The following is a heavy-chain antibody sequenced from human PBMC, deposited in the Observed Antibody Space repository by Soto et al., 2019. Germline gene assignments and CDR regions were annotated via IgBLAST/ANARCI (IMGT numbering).Heavy chain of an antibody. V-gene: IGHV1-18*01. D-gene: IGHD1-1*01. Sequence: QVQLVQSGAEVKKPGASVKVSCKASGYTFKSSGFSWVRQAPGQGLEWVGWISSSNVNTNYPRGLQGRVTMTTDTSTDTAYMELKSLPSDDTGVYYCTIDTVHESKGGSGFDPWGQGTLVTVSS. CDR1: GYTFKSSG. CDR3: TIDTVHESKGGSGFDP. CDR2: ISSSNVNT. J-gene: IGHJ5*02.